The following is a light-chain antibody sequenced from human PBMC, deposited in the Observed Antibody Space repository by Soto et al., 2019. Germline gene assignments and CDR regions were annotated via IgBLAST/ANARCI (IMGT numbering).Light chain of an antibody. CDR1: TGAVTSGYY. Sequence: QTVVTQEPSLTVSPGGTVTLTCASSTGAVTSGYYPNWFQQKPGQAPRALIYSTSYRHSWTPARFSGSLLGDKAALTLSGVQPEDEAEYYCLLYYGGAQLWVFGGGTKVTVL. CDR3: LLYYGGAQLWV. V-gene: IGLV7-43*01. CDR2: STS. J-gene: IGLJ3*02.